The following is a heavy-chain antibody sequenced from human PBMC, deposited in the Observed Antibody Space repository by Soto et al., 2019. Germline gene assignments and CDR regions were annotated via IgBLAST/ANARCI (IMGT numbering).Heavy chain of an antibody. CDR1: GFTFSSYA. V-gene: IGHV3-30-3*01. Sequence: QVQLVESGGGVVQPGRSLRLSCAASGFTFSSYAMHWVRQAPGKGLEWVAVISYDGSNKYYADSVKGRFTISRDNSKNTLYLQMNGLRAEDTAVYYCARDRGYDFWSGRVYGMDVWGQGATVTVSS. D-gene: IGHD3-3*01. J-gene: IGHJ6*02. CDR3: ARDRGYDFWSGRVYGMDV. CDR2: ISYDGSNK.